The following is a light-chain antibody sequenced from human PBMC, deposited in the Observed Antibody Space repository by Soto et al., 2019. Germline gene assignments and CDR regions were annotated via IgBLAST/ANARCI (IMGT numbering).Light chain of an antibody. J-gene: IGKJ1*01. CDR1: ESLSSSY. V-gene: IGKV3-20*01. CDR2: SSS. CDR3: QQFASSRWT. Sequence: EIVLTQSPGTLSLSAGERATFSCRASESLSSSYLAWYQQKPGQAPRLLIYSSSSRATGVPDRFSGSASGTDFTLTISRLEPEDFAVYYCQQFASSRWTFGQGTKVEIK.